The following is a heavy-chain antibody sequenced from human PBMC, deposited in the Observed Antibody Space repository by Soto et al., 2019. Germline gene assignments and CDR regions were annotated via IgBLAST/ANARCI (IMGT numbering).Heavy chain of an antibody. Sequence: SETLSLTCTVSGGSISSGDYHWSWIRQPPEKGLEWIGDIYYTGSTNYNPSLKSRVTISVDTSKNQFSLKLSSVTAADTAVYYCARRRGYSGYDFDYWGQGTLVTVSS. J-gene: IGHJ4*02. CDR2: IYYTGST. CDR1: GGSISSGDYH. CDR3: ARRRGYSGYDFDY. D-gene: IGHD5-12*01. V-gene: IGHV4-61*08.